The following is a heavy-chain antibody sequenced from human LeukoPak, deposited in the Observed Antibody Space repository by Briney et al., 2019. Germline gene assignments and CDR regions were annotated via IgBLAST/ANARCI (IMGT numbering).Heavy chain of an antibody. CDR3: ASRAMVRGVIITNKIDY. CDR1: GGSFSGYY. V-gene: IGHV4-34*01. Sequence: SETLSLTCAVYGGSFSGYYWSWIRQPPGKGLEWIGEINHSGSTNYNPSLKSRVTISVDTSKNQFSLKLSSVTAADTAVYYCASRAMVRGVIITNKIDYWGQGTLVSVSS. D-gene: IGHD3-10*01. CDR2: INHSGST. J-gene: IGHJ4*02.